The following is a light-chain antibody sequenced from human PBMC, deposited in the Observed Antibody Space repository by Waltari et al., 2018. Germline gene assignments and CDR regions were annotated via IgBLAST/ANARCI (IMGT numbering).Light chain of an antibody. J-gene: IGLJ2*01. Sequence: QSALTQPPSVSVSPGQSVTISCTGTSIDVGTYNRVSWYQQPPGTAPKLIIFDLSSRPSGVPDRFSGSKSGSTASLTISGLQAEDEGDYYCSSYTPSGTLVFGGGTKLTVL. CDR3: SSYTPSGTLV. V-gene: IGLV2-18*02. CDR1: SIDVGTYNR. CDR2: DLS.